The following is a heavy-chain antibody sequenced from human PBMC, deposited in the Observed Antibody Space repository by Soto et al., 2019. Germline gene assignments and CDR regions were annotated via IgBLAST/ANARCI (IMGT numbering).Heavy chain of an antibody. Sequence: SETLSLTCAVSGGSISSGGYSWSWIRQPPGKGLEWIGYIYHSGSTYYNPSLKSRVTISVDRSKNQFSLKLNSVTAADTAVYYCARGTSTSPNWFDPWGQGTLVTVSS. CDR1: GGSISSGGYS. V-gene: IGHV4-30-2*01. CDR2: IYHSGST. D-gene: IGHD2-2*01. CDR3: ARGTSTSPNWFDP. J-gene: IGHJ5*02.